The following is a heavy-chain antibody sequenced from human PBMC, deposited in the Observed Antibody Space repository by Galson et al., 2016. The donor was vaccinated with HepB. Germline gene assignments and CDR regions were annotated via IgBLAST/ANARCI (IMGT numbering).Heavy chain of an antibody. CDR1: GFTFNVYG. CDR3: AKGDYDVLRYSDH. Sequence: SLRLSCAASGFTFNVYGMHWVRQAPGKGLEWVASISHDGSNSCHVDSVKGRFTISRDNFKSMLYLEMNSLRGEDTAIYYCAKGDYDVLRYSDHWGQGTLVTVSS. D-gene: IGHD3-9*01. V-gene: IGHV3-30*18. CDR2: ISHDGSNS. J-gene: IGHJ4*02.